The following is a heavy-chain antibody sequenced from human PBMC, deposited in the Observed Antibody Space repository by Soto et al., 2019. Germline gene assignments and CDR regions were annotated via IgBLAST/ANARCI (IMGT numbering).Heavy chain of an antibody. Sequence: QVQLVESGGGVVQPGRSLRLSCAASGFIFSNYVMYWVRQAPGKGLEWEAFMSYDGTTKSYADSVKGRFTISRDNSQNTLYLQMNSLRPEDTGAYYCAREVLWSRYFDYWGQGTLVTVSS. CDR1: GFIFSNYV. D-gene: IGHD3-10*01. CDR3: AREVLWSRYFDY. V-gene: IGHV3-30-3*01. J-gene: IGHJ4*02. CDR2: MSYDGTTK.